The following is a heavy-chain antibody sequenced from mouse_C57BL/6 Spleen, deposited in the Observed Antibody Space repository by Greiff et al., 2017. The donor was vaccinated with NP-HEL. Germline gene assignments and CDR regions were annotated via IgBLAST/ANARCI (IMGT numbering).Heavy chain of an antibody. J-gene: IGHJ4*01. D-gene: IGHD2-12*01. CDR3: ARQRSYDDGGYAMDY. CDR1: GFTFSSYG. CDR2: ISSGGSYT. Sequence: EVQGVESGGDLVKPGGSLKLSCAASGFTFSSYGMSWVRQTPDKRLEWVATISSGGSYTYYPDSVKGRFTISRDNAKNTLYLQMSSLKSEDTAMYYCARQRSYDDGGYAMDYWGQGTSVTVSS. V-gene: IGHV5-6*01.